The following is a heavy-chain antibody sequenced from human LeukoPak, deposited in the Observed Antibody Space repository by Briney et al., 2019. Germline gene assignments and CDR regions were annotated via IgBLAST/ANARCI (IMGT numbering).Heavy chain of an antibody. Sequence: PSEALSLTCTVSGGSISSYYWSWIRQPPGKGLEWIGDIYYSGSTNYNPSLKSRVTISVDTSKNQFSPKLSSVTAADTAVYYCARNPLNRNYYDSSFLFDYWGQGALVTVSS. CDR2: IYYSGST. D-gene: IGHD3-22*01. CDR3: ARNPLNRNYYDSSFLFDY. V-gene: IGHV4-59*01. CDR1: GGSISSYY. J-gene: IGHJ4*02.